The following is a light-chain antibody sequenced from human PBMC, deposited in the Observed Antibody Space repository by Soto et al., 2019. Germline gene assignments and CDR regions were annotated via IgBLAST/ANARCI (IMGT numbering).Light chain of an antibody. J-gene: IGKJ1*01. V-gene: IGKV3-15*01. CDR1: QTVSSA. CDR2: DAS. Sequence: ETVMTQSPATLSVSPGERATLCCGASQTVSSALAWYQQKPGLPPRLLIYDASTRATGIPARFSGSGSGTDFTLTISSLQSQDFAVYYCQQYNKWPRTFGQGTKVDIK. CDR3: QQYNKWPRT.